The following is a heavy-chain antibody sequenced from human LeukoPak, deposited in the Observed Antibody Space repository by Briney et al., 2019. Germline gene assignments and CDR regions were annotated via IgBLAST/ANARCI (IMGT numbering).Heavy chain of an antibody. D-gene: IGHD3-22*01. J-gene: IGHJ4*02. V-gene: IGHV4-61*01. CDR1: GGSVSSGSYY. CDR2: IYYSGST. Sequence: SETLSLTCTVSGGSVSSGSYYWSWIRQPPGKGLEWIGYIYYSGSTNYNPSLKSRVTISVDTSKNQFSLKLSSVIAADTAVYYCARSTAPYYYDSSGCYYGEWGQGTLVTVSS. CDR3: ARSTAPYYYDSSGCYYGE.